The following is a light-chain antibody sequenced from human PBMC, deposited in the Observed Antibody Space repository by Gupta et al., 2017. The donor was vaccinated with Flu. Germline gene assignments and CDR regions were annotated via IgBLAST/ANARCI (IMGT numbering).Light chain of an antibody. CDR2: AAS. V-gene: IGKV3D-15*01. Sequence: PATLSLSPGESVTLSCRARRGINNYLVWDQQKPGLAPRLLIYAASTRANGIPARFSGSGSGTEFTLTISSLQSEDFAVYYCQQDDNCPLPFGGGTKVEIK. CDR1: RGINNY. J-gene: IGKJ4*01. CDR3: QQDDNCPLP.